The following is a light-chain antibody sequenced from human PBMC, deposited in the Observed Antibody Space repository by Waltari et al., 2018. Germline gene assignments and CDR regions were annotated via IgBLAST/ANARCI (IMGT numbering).Light chain of an antibody. Sequence: SYDLTQPTSVSVSPGQTASITCSGDELGEKYVSWFQQKPGQSPVLVIYEDNKRPSGIPERISGSNSGNTATLTISGTQAMDEADYYCQAWDSSSHVTFGGGSKLTVL. CDR3: QAWDSSSHVT. CDR2: EDN. CDR1: ELGEKY. J-gene: IGLJ2*01. V-gene: IGLV3-1*01.